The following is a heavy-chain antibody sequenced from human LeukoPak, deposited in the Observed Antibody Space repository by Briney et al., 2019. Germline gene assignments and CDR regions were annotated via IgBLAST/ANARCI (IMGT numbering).Heavy chain of an antibody. V-gene: IGHV4-59*01. CDR3: ARGSGVTGYYYGMDV. Sequence: SETLSLTCTVSCGSISSYYWSWIRQPPGKGLGWIGNIYYSGSTNYNPSLKSRVTISVDTSKNQFSLKRSSVTAADTAVYYCARGSGVTGYYYGMDVWGQGTTVTVSS. CDR1: CGSISSYY. CDR2: IYYSGST. D-gene: IGHD5-18*01. J-gene: IGHJ6*02.